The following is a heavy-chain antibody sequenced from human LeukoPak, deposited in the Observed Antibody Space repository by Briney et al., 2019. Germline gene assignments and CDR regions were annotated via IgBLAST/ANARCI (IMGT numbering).Heavy chain of an antibody. Sequence: GASVKASCKALGYTFTNSGITWVGRAPGQGREGMGWTSPYNGNTNYAQKFQGRVTMTTDTATRTAYMELRNLRSDDTALYYWATEGGWQRTDYGDHVYWGQGTLVTVSS. J-gene: IGHJ4*02. D-gene: IGHD4-17*01. CDR2: TSPYNGNT. CDR1: GYTFTNSG. V-gene: IGHV1-18*01. CDR3: ATEGGWQRTDYGDHVY.